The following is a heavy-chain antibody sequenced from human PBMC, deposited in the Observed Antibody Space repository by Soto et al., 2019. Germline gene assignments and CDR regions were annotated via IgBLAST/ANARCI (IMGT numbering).Heavy chain of an antibody. D-gene: IGHD2-15*01. CDR3: ARYCSGGSCYPFDY. Sequence: QVQLQESGPGLVKPSQTLSLTCTVSGGSISSGDSYWSWIRQPPGKGLEWIGYIFYSGSTYYNPSLESRVTISVNTSKNQCSLKLSAVTAADTAVYYCARYCSGGSCYPFDYWGQRTLVTVSS. CDR1: GGSISSGDSY. J-gene: IGHJ4*02. V-gene: IGHV4-30-4*01. CDR2: IFYSGST.